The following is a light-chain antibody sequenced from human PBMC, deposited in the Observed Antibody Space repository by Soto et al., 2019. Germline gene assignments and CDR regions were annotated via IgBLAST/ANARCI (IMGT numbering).Light chain of an antibody. Sequence: EIVMTQSPATLSVSPGERVTLSCRASQGMANDLAWYQQKLGQVPRVLIYAAYIRETVTPARFSGGGSGTEFTLTISSLQSEDFAVYYCQQYYNWPRTFGQGTKVDNK. CDR3: QQYYNWPRT. CDR2: AAY. J-gene: IGKJ1*01. V-gene: IGKV3-15*01. CDR1: QGMAND.